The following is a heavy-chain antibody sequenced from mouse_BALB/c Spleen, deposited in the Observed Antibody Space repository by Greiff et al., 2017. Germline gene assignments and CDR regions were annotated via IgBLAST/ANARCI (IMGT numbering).Heavy chain of an antibody. V-gene: IGHV1-80*01. CDR1: GYAFSSYW. D-gene: IGHD1-1*01. Sequence: QVQLKQSGAELVRPGSSVKISCKASGYAFSSYWMNWVKQRPGQGLEWIGQIYPGDGDTNYNGKFKGKATLTADKSSSTAYMQLSSLTSEDSAVYFCAREGTGSSYGRGDYYAMDYWGQGTSVTVSS. J-gene: IGHJ4*01. CDR2: IYPGDGDT. CDR3: AREGTGSSYGRGDYYAMDY.